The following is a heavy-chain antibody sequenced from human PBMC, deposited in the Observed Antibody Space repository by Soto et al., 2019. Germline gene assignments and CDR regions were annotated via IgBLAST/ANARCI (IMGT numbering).Heavy chain of an antibody. D-gene: IGHD6-13*01. J-gene: IGHJ4*02. Sequence: PGGSLRLSCTASGFALSNYGIHSVRQAPGRGLEWVAVIWSDGTKKFYAGSVRGRFTISRDNSKNTIYLQMNSLRAEDTAVYYCARDWWEEPAGKETVSQFDYWGQGTLVTVS. CDR1: GFALSNYG. V-gene: IGHV3-33*01. CDR3: ARDWWEEPAGKETVSQFDY. CDR2: IWSDGTKK.